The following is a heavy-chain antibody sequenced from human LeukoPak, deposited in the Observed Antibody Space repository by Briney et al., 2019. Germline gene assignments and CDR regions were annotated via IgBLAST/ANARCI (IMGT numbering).Heavy chain of an antibody. V-gene: IGHV1-2*02. J-gene: IGHJ4*02. CDR2: INPNSGGT. CDR1: GYTFTGYY. Sequence: GASVKVSCKASGYTFTGYYTHWVRQAPGQGLEWMGWINPNSGGTNYAQKFQGRVTMTRDTSISTAYMELSRLRSDDTAVYYCAREAGSCSSTSCPFDYWGQGTLVTVSS. D-gene: IGHD2-2*01. CDR3: AREAGSCSSTSCPFDY.